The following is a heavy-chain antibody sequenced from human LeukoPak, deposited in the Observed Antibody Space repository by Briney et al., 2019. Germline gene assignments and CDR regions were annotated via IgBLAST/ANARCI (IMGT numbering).Heavy chain of an antibody. Sequence: ASVKVSCKASGYTFTGYYMHWVRQAPGQGLEWMGWINPNSGGTNYAQKFQGRVTMTRDTSISTAYMELSRLGSDDTAVYYCARGNVLLWFRELFAGDWFDPWGQGTLVTVSS. V-gene: IGHV1-2*02. CDR3: ARGNVLLWFRELFAGDWFDP. J-gene: IGHJ5*02. D-gene: IGHD3-10*01. CDR1: GYTFTGYY. CDR2: INPNSGGT.